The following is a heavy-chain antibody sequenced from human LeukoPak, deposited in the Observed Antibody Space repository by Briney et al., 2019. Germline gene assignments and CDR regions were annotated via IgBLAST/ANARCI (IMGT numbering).Heavy chain of an antibody. J-gene: IGHJ6*04. CDR2: ISSSGSTI. V-gene: IGHV3-48*03. Sequence: GSLRLSCAASGFTFSSYEMNWVRQAPGKGLEWVPYISSSGSTIYYADSVRGRFTISRDNAKNSLYLQMNSLRAEDTAVYYCAELGITMIGGVWGKGTTVTISS. CDR3: AELGITMIGGV. D-gene: IGHD3-10*02. CDR1: GFTFSSYE.